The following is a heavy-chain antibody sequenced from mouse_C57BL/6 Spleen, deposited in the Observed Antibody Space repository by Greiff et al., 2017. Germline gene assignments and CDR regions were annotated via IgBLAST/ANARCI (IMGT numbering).Heavy chain of an antibody. CDR3: ARSYYDYPHWYFDV. V-gene: IGHV1-80*01. D-gene: IGHD2-4*01. CDR1: GYAFSSYW. CDR2: IYPGDGDT. J-gene: IGHJ1*03. Sequence: VQLQQSGAELVKPGASVKISCKASGYAFSSYWMNWVKQRPGKGLEWIGQIYPGDGDTNYNGKFKGKATLTADKSSSTAYMQLSSLTSEDSAVYFCARSYYDYPHWYFDVWGTGTTVTVSS.